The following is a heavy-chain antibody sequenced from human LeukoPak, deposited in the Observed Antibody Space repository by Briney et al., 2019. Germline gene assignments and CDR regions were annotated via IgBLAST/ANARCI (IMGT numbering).Heavy chain of an antibody. Sequence: SVKVSCNASGATFSSYAISWVRQAPGQGLEWMGGIIPIFGTANYAQKFQGRVTITTDESTSTAYMELSSLRSEDTAVYYCARGATVTTFDYWGQGTLVTVSS. D-gene: IGHD4-17*01. J-gene: IGHJ4*02. V-gene: IGHV1-69*05. CDR3: ARGATVTTFDY. CDR1: GATFSSYA. CDR2: IIPIFGTA.